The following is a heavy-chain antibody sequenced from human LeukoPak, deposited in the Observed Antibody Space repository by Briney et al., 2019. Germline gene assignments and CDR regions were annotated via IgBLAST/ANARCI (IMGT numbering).Heavy chain of an antibody. V-gene: IGHV4-61*02. CDR3: ARGPGWFDP. CDR1: GGSISSGSYY. CDR2: IYTSGST. J-gene: IGHJ5*02. Sequence: SQTLSLTCTVSGGSISSGSYYWSWIRQPAGKGLEWIGRIYTSGSTNYNPSLKSRVTISVDTSKNQFPLKLSSVTAADTAVYYCARGPGWFDPWGQGTLVTVSS.